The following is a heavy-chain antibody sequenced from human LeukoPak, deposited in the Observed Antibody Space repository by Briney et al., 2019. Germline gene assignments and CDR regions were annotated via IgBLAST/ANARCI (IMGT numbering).Heavy chain of an antibody. J-gene: IGHJ4*02. D-gene: IGHD3-16*01. CDR1: SXNXXX. V-gene: IGHV6-1*01. CDR3: ARDHGMITFGGVNSLDY. Sequence: SXNXXXXXXIRQSPSRXXEXXGRXYYRSKWYNDYAVSVKSRITINPDTSKNQFSLQLNSVTPEDTAVYYCARDHGMITFGGVNSLDYWGQGTLVTVSS. CDR2: XYYRSKWYN.